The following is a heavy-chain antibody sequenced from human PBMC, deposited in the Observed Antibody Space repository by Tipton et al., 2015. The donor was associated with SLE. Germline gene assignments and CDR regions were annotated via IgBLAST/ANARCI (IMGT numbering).Heavy chain of an antibody. CDR3: ARAVRGALYYFDY. V-gene: IGHV4-30-2*01. CDR1: GYSISSGYY. J-gene: IGHJ4*02. CDR2: IYHSGST. Sequence: TLSLTCAVSGYSISSGYYWGWIRQPPGKGLEWIGYIYHSGSTYYNPSLKSRVTISVDRSKNQFSLKLSSVTAADTAVYYCARAVRGALYYFDYWGQGTLVTVSS.